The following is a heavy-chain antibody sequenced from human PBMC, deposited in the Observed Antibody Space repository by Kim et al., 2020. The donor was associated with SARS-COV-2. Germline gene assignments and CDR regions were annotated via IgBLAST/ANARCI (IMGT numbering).Heavy chain of an antibody. J-gene: IGHJ4*02. CDR3: ARDLKYYYDSSGYYDY. V-gene: IGHV3-33*05. D-gene: IGHD3-22*01. CDR1: GFTFSSYG. Sequence: GGSLRLSCAASGFTFSSYGMHWVRQAPGKGLEWVAVISYDGSNKYYADSVKGRFTISRDNSKNTLYLQMNSLRAEDTAVYYCARDLKYYYDSSGYYDYWGQGTLVTVSS. CDR2: ISYDGSNK.